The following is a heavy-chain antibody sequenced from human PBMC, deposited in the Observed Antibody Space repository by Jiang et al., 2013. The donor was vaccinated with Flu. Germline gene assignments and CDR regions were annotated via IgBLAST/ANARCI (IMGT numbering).Heavy chain of an antibody. CDR1: GFTFSRYG. Sequence: VQLVESGGGVVQPGRSLRLSCAASGFTFSRYGMHWVRQAPGKGLEWVAIISYDGSSKYYADSVKGRFTISRDNSKDTLYLQMNSLRAEDTAVYYCAKDKIRYHYDGSGFYFDYWGQGTLVTVSS. CDR2: ISYDGSSK. CDR3: AKDKIRYHYDGSGFYFDY. J-gene: IGHJ4*02. V-gene: IGHV3-30*18. D-gene: IGHD3-22*01.